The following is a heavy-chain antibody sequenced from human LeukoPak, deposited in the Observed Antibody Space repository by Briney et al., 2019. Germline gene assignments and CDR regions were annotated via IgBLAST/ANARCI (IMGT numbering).Heavy chain of an antibody. CDR2: IRGGGDST. V-gene: IGHV3-23*01. CDR3: AKLAGLGYCSSTSCKGYFDY. J-gene: IGHJ4*02. Sequence: PGGSLRLSCAASGLTFSNFAMSWVRQAPGKGLEWVSAIRGGGDSTYYPASVKGGSTVSSDNPKNTLYLQMPSLTDDDTAVYYCAKLAGLGYCSSTSCKGYFDYWGQGTLVTVSS. D-gene: IGHD2-2*01. CDR1: GLTFSNFA.